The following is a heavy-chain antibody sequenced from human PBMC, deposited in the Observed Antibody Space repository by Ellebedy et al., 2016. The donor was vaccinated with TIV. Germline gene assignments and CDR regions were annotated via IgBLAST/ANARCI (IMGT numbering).Heavy chain of an antibody. CDR1: GYTFTGYY. D-gene: IGHD6-25*01. J-gene: IGHJ6*03. Sequence: SVKVSCXASGYTFTGYYMHWVRQAPGQGLEWMGGIIPIFGTANYAQKFQGRVTITADESTSTAYMELSSLRSEDTAVYYCAREVLQRYSYSYMDVWGKGTTVTVSS. CDR3: AREVLQRYSYSYMDV. CDR2: IIPIFGTA. V-gene: IGHV1-69*13.